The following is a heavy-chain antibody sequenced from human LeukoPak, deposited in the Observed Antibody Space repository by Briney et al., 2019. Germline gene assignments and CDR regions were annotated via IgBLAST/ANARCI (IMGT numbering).Heavy chain of an antibody. Sequence: SQTLSLTCTVSGGSISSGSYYWSWIPQPAGKELEWIRSIYTSGSSNYNPSLKSRVTISVDTSKNQFSLKLSSVTAADTAVYYCARDHRCSGGSCYYVGDYWGQGTLVTVSS. D-gene: IGHD2-15*01. V-gene: IGHV4-61*02. J-gene: IGHJ4*02. CDR3: ARDHRCSGGSCYYVGDY. CDR1: GGSISSGSYY. CDR2: IYTSGSS.